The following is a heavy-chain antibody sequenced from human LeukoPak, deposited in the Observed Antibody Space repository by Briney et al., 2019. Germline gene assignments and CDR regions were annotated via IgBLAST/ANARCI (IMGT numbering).Heavy chain of an antibody. Sequence: SVKVSCKASGGTFSSYAISWVRQAPGQGLEWMGGIIPIFGTANYAQKFQGRVTITADESTSTAYMELSSLRSEDTAVYYCARNNGRFGELGSSGYYYWGQGTLATVSS. CDR2: IIPIFGTA. V-gene: IGHV1-69*01. CDR1: GGTFSSYA. D-gene: IGHD3-10*01. CDR3: ARNNGRFGELGSSGYYY. J-gene: IGHJ4*02.